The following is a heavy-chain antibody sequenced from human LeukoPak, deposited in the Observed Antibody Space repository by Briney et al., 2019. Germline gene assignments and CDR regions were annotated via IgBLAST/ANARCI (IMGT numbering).Heavy chain of an antibody. CDR1: GYSISSGYY. CDR2: IHHSGTT. CDR3: ARGRSTSFDP. Sequence: PSETLSLTCSVSGYSISSGYYWSWIRQPPGEGLEWIGSIHHSGTTYYNPSLKSRFTISVDTSKNQFSLNLSSVTAADTAVYSCARGRSTSFDPWGQGTLVTVSS. V-gene: IGHV4-38-2*02. J-gene: IGHJ5*02. D-gene: IGHD2-15*01.